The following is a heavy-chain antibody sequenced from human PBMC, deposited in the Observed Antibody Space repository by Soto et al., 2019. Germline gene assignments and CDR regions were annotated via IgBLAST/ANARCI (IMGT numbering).Heavy chain of an antibody. D-gene: IGHD2-15*01. CDR1: GYSFTSYW. CDR3: ARHHIPYICSGGSCYSGSFDY. V-gene: IGHV5-51*01. Sequence: PGESLKISCKGSGYSFTSYWIGWVRQMPGKGLEWMGIIYPGDSDTRYSPSFQGQVTISADKSISTAYLQWSSLKASDTAMYYFARHHIPYICSGGSCYSGSFDYWGQGTLVTVSS. J-gene: IGHJ4*02. CDR2: IYPGDSDT.